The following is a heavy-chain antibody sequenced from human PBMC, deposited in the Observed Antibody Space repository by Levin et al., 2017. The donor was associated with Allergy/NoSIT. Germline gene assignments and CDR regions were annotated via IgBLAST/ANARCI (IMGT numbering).Heavy chain of an antibody. Sequence: PSETLSLTCTVSGGSISSYYWSWIRQPPGKGLEWIGYIYYSGSTNYNPSLKSRVTISVDTSKNQFSLKLSSVTAADTAAYYCARQVDCSGGSCHSVSWFDPWGQGTLVTVSS. CDR3: ARQVDCSGGSCHSVSWFDP. CDR1: GGSISSYY. J-gene: IGHJ5*02. CDR2: IYYSGST. D-gene: IGHD2-15*01. V-gene: IGHV4-59*08.